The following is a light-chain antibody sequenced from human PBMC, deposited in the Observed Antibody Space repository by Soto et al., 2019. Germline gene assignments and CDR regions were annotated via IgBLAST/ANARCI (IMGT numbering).Light chain of an antibody. J-gene: IGLJ1*01. V-gene: IGLV7-46*01. CDR2: DTS. CDR3: LLSYSGARYV. CDR1: NIGSKSVH. Sequence: ELTQPPSVSVAPGQTARITCGGNNIGSKSVHWYQQKPGQAPRTLIYDTSNKHSWTPARFSGSLLGGKAALTLSGAQPEDEAEYYCLLSYSGARYVFGTGTKVTVL.